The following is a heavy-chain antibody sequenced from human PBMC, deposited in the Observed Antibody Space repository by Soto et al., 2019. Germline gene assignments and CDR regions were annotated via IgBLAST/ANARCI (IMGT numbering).Heavy chain of an antibody. Sequence: QMQLVQSGPEVKKPGTSVKVSCKASGFDFGSFGIQWLRQSHGQGFEWIGWIVVGTGSTNYAPNFQGRVTITRDMSTTTAYMDLTNLRSDDTAVYFCSMDRPDIAIGWPVWGQGTTVAVSS. J-gene: IGHJ6*02. V-gene: IGHV1-58*02. CDR3: SMDRPDIAIGWPV. CDR2: IVVGTGST. D-gene: IGHD2-15*01. CDR1: GFDFGSFG.